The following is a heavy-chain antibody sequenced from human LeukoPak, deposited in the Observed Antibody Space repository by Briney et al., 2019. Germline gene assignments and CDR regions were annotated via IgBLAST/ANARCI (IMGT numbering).Heavy chain of an antibody. J-gene: IGHJ4*02. D-gene: IGHD5-12*01. CDR3: AREDIVATIADY. V-gene: IGHV4-61*02. Sequence: PSQTLSLTCTVSGGSISSGSYYWSWIRQSAGKGLEWIGRIYTSGSTNYNPSLKSRVTISVDTSKNQFSLKLSSVTAADTALYYCAREDIVATIADYWGQGTLVTVSS. CDR1: GGSISSGSYY. CDR2: IYTSGST.